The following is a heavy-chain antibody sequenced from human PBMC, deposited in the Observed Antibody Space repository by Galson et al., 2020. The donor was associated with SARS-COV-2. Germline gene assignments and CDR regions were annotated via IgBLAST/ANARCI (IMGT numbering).Heavy chain of an antibody. V-gene: IGHV3-33*01. Sequence: QLGESLKISCAASGFTFSSYGMHWVRQAPGKGLEWVAVIWYDGSNKYYADSVKGRFTIPRDNSKNTLYLQMNSLRAEDTAVYYCARETFVGDGAWSVNFDYWGQGTMVTVSS. CDR3: ARETFVGDGAWSVNFDY. CDR2: IWYDGSNK. J-gene: IGHJ4*02. D-gene: IGHD3-10*01. CDR1: GFTFSSYG.